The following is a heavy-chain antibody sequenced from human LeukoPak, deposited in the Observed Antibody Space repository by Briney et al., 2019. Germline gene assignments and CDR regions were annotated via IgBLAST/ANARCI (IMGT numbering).Heavy chain of an antibody. CDR1: GYTFTSYG. J-gene: IGHJ4*02. Sequence: GASVKVSCKASGYTFTSYGISWGRQAPGQGLEWMGWISAYNGNTNYAQKLQGRVTMTTDTSTSTAYMELRSLRSDDTAVYYCARDQVEYGSGSYYTFDYGGQGTLVTVSS. CDR2: ISAYNGNT. D-gene: IGHD3-10*01. V-gene: IGHV1-18*04. CDR3: ARDQVEYGSGSYYTFDY.